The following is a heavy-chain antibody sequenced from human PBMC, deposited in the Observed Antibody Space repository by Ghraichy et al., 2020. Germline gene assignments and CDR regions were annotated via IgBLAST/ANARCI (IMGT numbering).Heavy chain of an antibody. CDR2: IIPIFGTA. Sequence: SVKVSCKASGGTFSSYAISWVRQAPGQGLEWMGGIIPIFGTANYAQKFQGRVTITADESTSTAYMELSSLRSEDTAVYYCASLPGRHDYSNYEVDYWGQGTLVTVSS. J-gene: IGHJ4*02. V-gene: IGHV1-69*13. CDR3: ASLPGRHDYSNYEVDY. CDR1: GGTFSSYA. D-gene: IGHD4-11*01.